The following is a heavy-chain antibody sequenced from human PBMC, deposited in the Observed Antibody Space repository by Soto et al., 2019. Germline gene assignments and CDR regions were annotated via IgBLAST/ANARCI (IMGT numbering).Heavy chain of an antibody. CDR3: ARDKIAVAGPSDY. CDR1: GFTFSSYA. Sequence: GGSLRLSCAASGFTFSSYAMHWVRQAPGKGLEWVAVISYDGSNKYYADSVKGRFTTSRDNSKNTLYLQMNSLRAEDTAVYYCARDKIAVAGPSDYWGQGTLVTVSS. J-gene: IGHJ4*02. D-gene: IGHD6-19*01. V-gene: IGHV3-30-3*01. CDR2: ISYDGSNK.